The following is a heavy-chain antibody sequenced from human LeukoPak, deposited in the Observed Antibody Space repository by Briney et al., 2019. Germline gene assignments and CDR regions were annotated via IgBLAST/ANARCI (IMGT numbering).Heavy chain of an antibody. CDR2: IYTSGKT. J-gene: IGHJ3*02. D-gene: IGHD4-17*01. CDR3: ARDPVEYGDYVEAFDI. V-gene: IGHV4-4*07. Sequence: SETLSLTCTVSGGSISTYYWSWIRQPAGKGLEWIGRIYTSGKTNYNPSLKSRVTMSVGTSKNQFSLKLRYVTAADTAVYYCARDPVEYGDYVEAFDIWGQGTMVTVSS. CDR1: GGSISTYY.